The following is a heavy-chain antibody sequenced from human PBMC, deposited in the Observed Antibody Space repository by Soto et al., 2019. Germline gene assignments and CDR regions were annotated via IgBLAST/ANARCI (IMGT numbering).Heavy chain of an antibody. V-gene: IGHV4-30-2*01. J-gene: IGHJ6*02. D-gene: IGHD4-4*01. CDR1: GGSISSGGYS. CDR2: IYHSGST. CDR3: ARGFYSNPPEYYYYGMDV. Sequence: QLQLQESGSGLVKPSQTLSLTCAVSGGSISSGGYSWSWIRQPPGKGLEWIGYIYHSGSTYYNPSLKSRVTTSVDRSKNQFSLKLSSVTAADTAVYYCARGFYSNPPEYYYYGMDVWGQGTTVTVSS.